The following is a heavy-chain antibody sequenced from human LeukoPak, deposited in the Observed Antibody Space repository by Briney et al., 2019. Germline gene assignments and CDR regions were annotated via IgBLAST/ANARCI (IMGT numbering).Heavy chain of an antibody. CDR3: ASCFRITDAFDI. D-gene: IGHD3-10*01. Sequence: TLSLTCTVSGGSISSTNYYWGWIRQPPGKGLEWIGNIYYSGSTYYNPSLKSRVTMSIDTSKKQFSLKLSSVTAADAAVYYCASCFRITDAFDIWGQGTMVAVSS. V-gene: IGHV4-39*07. J-gene: IGHJ3*02. CDR1: GGSISSTNYY. CDR2: IYYSGST.